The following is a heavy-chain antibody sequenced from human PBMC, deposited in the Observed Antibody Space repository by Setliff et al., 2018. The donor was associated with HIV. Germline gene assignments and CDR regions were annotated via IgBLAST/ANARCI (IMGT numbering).Heavy chain of an antibody. Sequence: SETLSLTCAVYGGPLSGHYWSWIRQPPGQGLEWIGETSHSGKTNYNPSLDSRVTISVDTSKNQFSLRPTSVTAADTAVYFCARHVYRGRAASAHLDPFDFWGQGTLVTVSS. V-gene: IGHV4-34*01. CDR1: GGPLSGHY. D-gene: IGHD1-1*01. J-gene: IGHJ4*02. CDR2: TSHSGKT. CDR3: ARHVYRGRAASAHLDPFDF.